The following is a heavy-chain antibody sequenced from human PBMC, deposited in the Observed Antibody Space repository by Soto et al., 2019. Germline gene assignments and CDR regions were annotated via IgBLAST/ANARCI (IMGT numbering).Heavy chain of an antibody. CDR3: ARDPRLLTQFDY. D-gene: IGHD2-15*01. J-gene: IGHJ4*02. V-gene: IGHV1-3*01. CDR1: GYTFTRYA. Sequence: QVQLVQSGAEVKKPGASVKISCKASGYTFTRYAMHWVRQAPGQGLEWMGWIIAGDGDTKYSQKFQGRLTIIRDTSASTAYMELSSLRSEDTAVYYCARDPRLLTQFDYWGKGTLVTVSS. CDR2: IIAGDGDT.